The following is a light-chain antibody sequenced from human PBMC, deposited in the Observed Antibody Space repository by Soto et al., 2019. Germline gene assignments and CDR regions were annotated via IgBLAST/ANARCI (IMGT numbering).Light chain of an antibody. CDR1: QSVSSY. CDR3: QQRSNWPWT. V-gene: IGKV3-11*01. Sequence: EIVLTQSPATLSLSPGERATLSCRASQSVSSYLAWYQQKPGQAPMLLIYDASNRATGIPARFSGSGSGTDFTLTISSLEPEDFAVYYCQQRSNWPWTFGQVTKVEIK. J-gene: IGKJ1*01. CDR2: DAS.